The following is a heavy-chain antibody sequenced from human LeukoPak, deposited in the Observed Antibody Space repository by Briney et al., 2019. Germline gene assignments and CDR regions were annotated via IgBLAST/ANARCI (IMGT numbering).Heavy chain of an antibody. CDR3: AKRSAESSGYFDY. CDR2: ISGSGGST. CDR1: GFTFSSYG. J-gene: IGHJ4*02. V-gene: IGHV3-23*01. Sequence: GGTLRLSCAASGFTFSSYGMSWVRQAPGKGLEWVSAISGSGGSTYYADSVKGRFTISRDNSKNTLYLQMNSLRAEDTALYYCAKRSAESSGYFDYWGQGTLVTVSS. D-gene: IGHD6-19*01.